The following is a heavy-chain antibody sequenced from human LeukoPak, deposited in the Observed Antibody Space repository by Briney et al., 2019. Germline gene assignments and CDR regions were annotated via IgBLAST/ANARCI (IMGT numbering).Heavy chain of an antibody. CDR1: GGSISSSTYY. D-gene: IGHD3-3*01. CDR3: ASGTSTYYELYF. Sequence: SETLSLTCTVSGGSISSSTYYWGWIRQPPGKGLEWIGSFFYSGSTYYNPSLKSRLTMSVDTSNNQFSLKLMSVTAADTAVYYCASGTSTYYELYFWGPGTLVTVSS. V-gene: IGHV4-39*01. CDR2: FFYSGST. J-gene: IGHJ4*02.